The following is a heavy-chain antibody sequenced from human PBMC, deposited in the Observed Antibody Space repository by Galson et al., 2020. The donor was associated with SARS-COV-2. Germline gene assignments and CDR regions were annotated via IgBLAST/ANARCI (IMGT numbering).Heavy chain of an antibody. CDR2: ISYDGTKI. CDR1: GFTFSSSA. Sequence: GGSLRLSCRASGFTFSSSAMHWVRQAPGKGLEWVAIISYDGTKIYNLDSVKGRFTISRDNSKNTLYLQMDSLTTEDTAVYYCARETDDYTSSWYDYCGQGTLVAVSS. CDR3: ARETDDYTSSWYDY. J-gene: IGHJ4*02. V-gene: IGHV3-30*04. D-gene: IGHD6-13*01.